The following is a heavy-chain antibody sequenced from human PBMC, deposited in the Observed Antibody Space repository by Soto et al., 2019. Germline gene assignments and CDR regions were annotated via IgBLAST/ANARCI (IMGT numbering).Heavy chain of an antibody. CDR2: ISSSGSTI. CDR3: ARDWPRYYDFWSGSFYGMDV. J-gene: IGHJ6*02. D-gene: IGHD3-3*01. Sequence: PGGSLRLSCAASGFTSSSYEMNWVRQAPGKGLEWASYISSSGSTIYYADSVKGRFTISRDNAKNSLYLQMNSLRAEDTAVYYCARDWPRYYDFWSGSFYGMDVWGQGTTVTVSS. CDR1: GFTSSSYE. V-gene: IGHV3-48*03.